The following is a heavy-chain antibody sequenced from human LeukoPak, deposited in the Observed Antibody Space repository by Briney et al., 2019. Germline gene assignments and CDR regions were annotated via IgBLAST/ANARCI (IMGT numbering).Heavy chain of an antibody. J-gene: IGHJ6*02. CDR2: IYYSGST. CDR3: ARLRTAAYYYGMDV. V-gene: IGHV4-59*08. Sequence: SEALSLTCTVSGGSLSSYYWSWIRQPPGKGLEWIGYIYYSGSTNYNPSLKSRVTISVDTSKNQFSLKLSSVTAADTAVYYCARLRTAAYYYGMDVWGQGTTVTVSS. CDR1: GGSLSSYY.